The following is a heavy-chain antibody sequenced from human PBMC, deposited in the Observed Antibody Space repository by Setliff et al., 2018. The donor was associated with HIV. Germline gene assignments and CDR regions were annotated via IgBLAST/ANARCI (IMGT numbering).Heavy chain of an antibody. CDR3: AHSPEGPTPPPFDI. V-gene: IGHV2-5*02. Sequence: SGPTLVNPTQTLTLTCTFSGFSLSTTGVGVGWIRQPPGKALEWLALIYWDDDKRYSPSLKSRLTITKDTSKNQVVLIMTNMDPVDTATYCCAHSPEGPTPPPFDIWGQGTLVTVSS. CDR1: GFSLSTTGVG. D-gene: IGHD4-17*01. CDR2: IYWDDDK. J-gene: IGHJ3*02.